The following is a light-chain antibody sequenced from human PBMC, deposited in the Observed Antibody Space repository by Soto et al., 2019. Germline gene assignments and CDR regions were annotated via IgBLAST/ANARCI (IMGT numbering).Light chain of an antibody. CDR1: TANIGTNT. V-gene: IGLV1-44*01. J-gene: IGLJ1*01. CDR3: ATWDDSVYV. CDR2: TND. Sequence: QLVLTQPPSASGTPGQRVTISCSGSTANIGTNTVNWFQHLPGSAPKLLIYTNDQRPSGVPDRFSGSRSGTSASLAISGLQSEDEADYYCATWDDSVYVFGTGTKVTVL.